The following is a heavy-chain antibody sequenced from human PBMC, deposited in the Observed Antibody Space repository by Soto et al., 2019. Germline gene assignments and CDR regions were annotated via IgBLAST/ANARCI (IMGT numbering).Heavy chain of an antibody. CDR3: ARDQREGNWFDP. J-gene: IGHJ5*02. CDR2: FFIGGNT. Sequence: SETLSLTCTVSGGSMSSSSTYYWGWMRQPPGKGLEWIASFFIGGNTYYNPSLKGRVTISVDRSKNQFSLKLSSVTAADTAVYYCARDQREGNWFDPWGHGTLVTVPQ. V-gene: IGHV4-39*07. CDR1: GGSMSSSSTYY.